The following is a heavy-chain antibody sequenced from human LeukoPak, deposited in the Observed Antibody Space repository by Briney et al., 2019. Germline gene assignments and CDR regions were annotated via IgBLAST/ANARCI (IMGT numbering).Heavy chain of an antibody. D-gene: IGHD2-8*01. CDR1: GFTFSSSG. Sequence: PGGSLRISCAASGFTFSSSGMHWVRQAPGKGLEWVAVISYDGSNKYYADSVKGRFTFSRDNSKNTLYLQMNSLRAEDTAVYYCAKEYCSNSVCHSLDYWGQGTLVTVSS. CDR3: AKEYCSNSVCHSLDY. CDR2: ISYDGSNK. J-gene: IGHJ4*02. V-gene: IGHV3-30*18.